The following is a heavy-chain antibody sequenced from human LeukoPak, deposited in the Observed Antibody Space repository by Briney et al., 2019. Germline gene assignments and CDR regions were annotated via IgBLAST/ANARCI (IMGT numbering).Heavy chain of an antibody. CDR3: ARGVSVTIFGVVTITQNWFDP. CDR2: INHSGST. D-gene: IGHD3-3*01. CDR1: GFTFSSYA. J-gene: IGHJ5*02. Sequence: GSLRLSCAASGFTFSSYAMSWVRQPPGNGLEWMGEINHSGSTNYNPSLKSRVTISVDTSKNQFSLKLSSVTAADTAVYYCARGVSVTIFGVVTITQNWFDPWGQGTLVTVSS. V-gene: IGHV4-34*01.